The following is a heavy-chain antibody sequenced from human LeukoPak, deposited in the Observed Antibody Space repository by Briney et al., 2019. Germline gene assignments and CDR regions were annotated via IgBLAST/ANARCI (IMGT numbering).Heavy chain of an antibody. Sequence: GGSLRLSRAASGFTFSSYAMSWVRQAPGKGLEWVSAISGSGGSTYYADSVKGRFTISRDNSKNTLYLQMNSLRAEDTAVYYCAKWDSSGYSVSYYWGQGTLVTVSS. V-gene: IGHV3-23*01. J-gene: IGHJ4*02. CDR2: ISGSGGST. CDR3: AKWDSSGYSVSYY. CDR1: GFTFSSYA. D-gene: IGHD3-22*01.